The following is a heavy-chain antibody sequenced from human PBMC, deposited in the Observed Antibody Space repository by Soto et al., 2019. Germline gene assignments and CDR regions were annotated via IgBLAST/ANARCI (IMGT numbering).Heavy chain of an antibody. J-gene: IGHJ5*02. V-gene: IGHV4-61*01. Sequence: PSETLSLTCTVSGGSVISGSYYWSWIRQPPGKGLEWIGYIYYSGSTNYNPSLKSRVTISVDTSKNQFSLKLSSVTAADTAVYYCARDNIAAALWFDPWGQGTLVTVSS. CDR3: ARDNIAAALWFDP. CDR2: IYYSGST. D-gene: IGHD6-13*01. CDR1: GGSVISGSYY.